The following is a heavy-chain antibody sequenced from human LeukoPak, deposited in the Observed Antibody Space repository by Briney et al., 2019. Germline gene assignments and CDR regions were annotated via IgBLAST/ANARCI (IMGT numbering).Heavy chain of an antibody. CDR3: ARHLADIVVVPAAITWFDP. D-gene: IGHD2-2*01. V-gene: IGHV4-38-2*02. CDR1: GGSISSGYY. J-gene: IGHJ5*02. Sequence: SETLSLTCTVSGGSISSGYYWGWIRQPPGKGLEWIGSIYHSGSTYYNPSLKSRVTISVDTSKNQFSLKLSSVTAADTAVYYCARHLADIVVVPAAITWFDPWGQGTLVTVSS. CDR2: IYHSGST.